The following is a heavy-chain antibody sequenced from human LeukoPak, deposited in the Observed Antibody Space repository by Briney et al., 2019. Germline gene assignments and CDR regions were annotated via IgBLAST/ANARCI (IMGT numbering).Heavy chain of an antibody. CDR2: INSGGDYV. D-gene: IGHD3-9*01. J-gene: IGHJ4*02. CDR3: ARDFIDNSGYRCFDL. V-gene: IGHV3-21*01. Sequence: GGSLRLSCTASEFTFSTYSMNWVRQAPGRGLDWISTINSGGDYVYYADSVKGRFTISRDNAKNSLYLHMNSLRAEDTALYYCARDFIDNSGYRCFDLWGQGTLVTVSS. CDR1: EFTFSTYS.